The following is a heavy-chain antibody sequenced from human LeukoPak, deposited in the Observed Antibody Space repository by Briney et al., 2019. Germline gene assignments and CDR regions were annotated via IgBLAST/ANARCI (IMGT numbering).Heavy chain of an antibody. D-gene: IGHD3-10*01. Sequence: GGSLRLSCAASGFTFSSCAMSWVRQAPGKGLEWVSAISASGGSTYYVDSVKGRFTISRDNSKNTVYLQMNSLRAEDTAVYYCVKVDVVRGVNMYYYDYWGQGNLVTVSS. J-gene: IGHJ4*02. V-gene: IGHV3-23*01. CDR1: GFTFSSCA. CDR3: VKVDVVRGVNMYYYDY. CDR2: ISASGGST.